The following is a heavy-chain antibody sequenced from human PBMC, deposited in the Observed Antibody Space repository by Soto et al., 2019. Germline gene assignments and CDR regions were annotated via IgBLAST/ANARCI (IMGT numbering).Heavy chain of an antibody. CDR1: GGSISSYY. D-gene: IGHD1-26*01. CDR2: IYYSGST. V-gene: IGHV4-59*08. Sequence: SETLSLTCTVSGGSISSYYWSWIRQPPGKGLEWIGYIYYSGSTNYNPSLKSRVTISVDTSKNQFSLKLSSVTAADTAVYYCARHYQGFMGSSLPNCFVPCCQGTLVTVFS. CDR3: ARHYQGFMGSSLPNCFVP. J-gene: IGHJ5*02.